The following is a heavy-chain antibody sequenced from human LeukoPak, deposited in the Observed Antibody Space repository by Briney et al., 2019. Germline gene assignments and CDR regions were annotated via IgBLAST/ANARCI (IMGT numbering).Heavy chain of an antibody. D-gene: IGHD3-9*01. CDR1: GGSFSGYY. CDR3: ARGHRDYDILTGYYYNY. V-gene: IGHV4-34*01. Sequence: PSETLSLTCAVYGGSFSGYYWSWVRQPPGKGLEWIGEINHSGSTNYNPSLKSRVTISGDTSKIQFSLKLSSVTAADTAVYYCARGHRDYDILTGYYYNYWGQGTLVTVSS. J-gene: IGHJ4*02. CDR2: INHSGST.